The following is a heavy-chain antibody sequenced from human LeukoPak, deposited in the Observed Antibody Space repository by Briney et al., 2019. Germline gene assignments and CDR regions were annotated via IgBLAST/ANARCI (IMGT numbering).Heavy chain of an antibody. CDR3: ARGEPHDAFDI. CDR2: IYYRGST. V-gene: IGHV4-31*03. CDR1: GGSISSGGYY. J-gene: IGHJ3*02. Sequence: SETLSLTCTVSGGSISSGGYYWSWIRQHPGKGLEWIGYIYYRGSTYYNPSLKSRVTISVDTSKNQFSLKLSSVTAADTAVYYCARGEPHDAFDIWGQGTMVTVSS. D-gene: IGHD3-16*01.